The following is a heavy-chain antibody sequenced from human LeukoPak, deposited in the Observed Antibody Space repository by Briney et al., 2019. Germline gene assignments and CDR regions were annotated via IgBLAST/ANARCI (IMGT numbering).Heavy chain of an antibody. CDR2: ISSHSGTI. CDR3: ARDGSAGSYLNWFDP. Sequence: GGSLRLSCAGSGFIFRSYSMNWVRQAPGKGLEWISYISSHSGTIYYADSVRGRFTISRDNDKNSVYLQMSSLRVEDTAVYYCARDGSAGSYLNWFDPWGQGTLVTVSS. J-gene: IGHJ5*02. CDR1: GFIFRSYS. D-gene: IGHD3-10*01. V-gene: IGHV3-48*01.